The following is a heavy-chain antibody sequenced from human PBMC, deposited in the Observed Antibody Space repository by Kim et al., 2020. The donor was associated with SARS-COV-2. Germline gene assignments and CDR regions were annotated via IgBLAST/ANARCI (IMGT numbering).Heavy chain of an antibody. J-gene: IGHJ5*02. D-gene: IGHD3-3*01. CDR2: INAGNGNT. V-gene: IGHV1-3*01. CDR1: GYTFTSYA. CDR3: AWSKIDNYAFWSGWFPP. Sequence: ASVKVSCKASGYTFTSYAMHWVRQAPGQRLEWMGWINAGNGNTKYSQKFQGRVTITRDTSASTAYMELSSLRSEDTAVYYCAWSKIDNYAFWSGWFPPWGQGNLVTVSS.